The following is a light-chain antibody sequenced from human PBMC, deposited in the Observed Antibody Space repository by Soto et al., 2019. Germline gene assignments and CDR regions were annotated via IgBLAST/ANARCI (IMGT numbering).Light chain of an antibody. Sequence: DIVMTQSPLSLPVTPGEPASISCRSSQSLLQSDGYNYLDWYLQKPWQSPQLLIYLGSNRASGVSDRFSGSGSGTDFTLKISRVEADYVGVYYCMQGLHAPLTFGGGTKVEIK. J-gene: IGKJ4*01. CDR2: LGS. CDR3: MQGLHAPLT. CDR1: QSLLQSDGYNY. V-gene: IGKV2-28*01.